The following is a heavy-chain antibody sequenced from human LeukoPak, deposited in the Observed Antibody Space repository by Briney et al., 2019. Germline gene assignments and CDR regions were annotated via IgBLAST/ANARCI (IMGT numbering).Heavy chain of an antibody. CDR1: GLTLSNFW. J-gene: IGHJ4*02. Sequence: PGGSLRLSCVASGLTLSNFWMTWVRQAPGKGLEWVATINQDGGEKYYVDSVKGRFIIPRDNAKNSVYLQMDSLRVEETAVYSCVRGHLWLENWGQGTLVTVSS. CDR2: INQDGGEK. D-gene: IGHD3-3*02. CDR3: VRGHLWLEN. V-gene: IGHV3-7*03.